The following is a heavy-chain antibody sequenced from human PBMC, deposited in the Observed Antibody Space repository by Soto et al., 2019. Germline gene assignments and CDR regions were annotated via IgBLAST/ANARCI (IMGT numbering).Heavy chain of an antibody. D-gene: IGHD3-16*01. V-gene: IGHV3-30-3*01. Sequence: PGGSLRLSCAASGFTFSSYTIHWVRQAPGKGLEWVAVISYDGSPTYHADSVKGRFTISRDNSRNTLYLQMSSLRAEDTAVYYCARGDWTAPGGRSSYSYAMDVWGQGTTVTVSS. CDR3: ARGDWTAPGGRSSYSYAMDV. CDR2: ISYDGSPT. CDR1: GFTFSSYT. J-gene: IGHJ6*02.